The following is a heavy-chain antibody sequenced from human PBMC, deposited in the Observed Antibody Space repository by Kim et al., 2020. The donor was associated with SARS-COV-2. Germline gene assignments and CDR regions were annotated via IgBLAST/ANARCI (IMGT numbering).Heavy chain of an antibody. Sequence: SETLSLTCAVYGGSFSGYYWSWIRQPPGKGLEWIGEINHSGSTNYNPSLKSRVTISVDTSKNQFSLKLSSVTAADTAVYYCARRKTLAFDYWGQGTLVTVSS. J-gene: IGHJ4*02. CDR2: INHSGST. CDR3: ARRKTLAFDY. CDR1: GGSFSGYY. V-gene: IGHV4-34*01.